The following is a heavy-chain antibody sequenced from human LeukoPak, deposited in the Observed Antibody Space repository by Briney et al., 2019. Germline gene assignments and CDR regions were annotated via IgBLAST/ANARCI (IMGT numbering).Heavy chain of an antibody. CDR3: ARRVYDSSGIDY. CDR2: IYYSGST. V-gene: IGHV4-39*01. J-gene: IGHJ4*02. D-gene: IGHD3-22*01. CDR1: GGSISSSSYY. Sequence: PSETLSLTCTVSGGSISSSSYYWGWIRQPPGKGLEWIVSIYYSGSTYYNPSFKSRVTISVDTYKNQFSLKLSAVTAADTAVYYCARRVYDSSGIDYWGQGTLVTVSS.